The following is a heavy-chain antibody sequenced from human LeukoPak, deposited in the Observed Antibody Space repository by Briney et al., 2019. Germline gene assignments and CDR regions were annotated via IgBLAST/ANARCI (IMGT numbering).Heavy chain of an antibody. CDR2: IYYSGST. D-gene: IGHD1-26*01. CDR3: ARLASGSYGPLTPFDY. J-gene: IGHJ4*02. Sequence: PSETLSLTCTVSGGSLSSYYWSWIRQPPGKGLEWIGDIYYSGSTNYNPSLKSRVTISVDTSKNQFSLRLSSVTAADTAVYYSARLASGSYGPLTPFDYWAQGTLVTVSS. V-gene: IGHV4-59*08. CDR1: GGSLSSYY.